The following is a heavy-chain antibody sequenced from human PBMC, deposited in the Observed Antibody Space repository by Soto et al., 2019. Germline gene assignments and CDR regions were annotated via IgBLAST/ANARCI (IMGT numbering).Heavy chain of an antibody. CDR1: GFTFSSYA. V-gene: IGHV3-74*01. J-gene: IGHJ4*02. CDR3: ARAEVDY. CDR2: LTSDGRTP. Sequence: RLSCAASGFTFSSYAMSWVRQAPGKGPEWVSRLTSDGRTPYYADSVKGRFTVSRDNAKNTLYLQMNSLRAEDTAVYYCARAEVDYWGQGTLGTVSS.